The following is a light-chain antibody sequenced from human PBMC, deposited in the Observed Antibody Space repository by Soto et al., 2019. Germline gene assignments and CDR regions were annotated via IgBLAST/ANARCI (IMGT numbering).Light chain of an antibody. Sequence: DIVLTQTPLSSPVTLGQPASISCRSSQSLVHSDGNTYLNWLQQRPGQPPRLLIYEASNRFSGVPDRFSGSGAGTDFTLEISRVEAEDVGVYYCMQPTQFPLTCGGGTKVEIK. J-gene: IGKJ4*01. CDR1: QSLVHSDGNTY. CDR3: MQPTQFPLT. V-gene: IGKV2-24*01. CDR2: EAS.